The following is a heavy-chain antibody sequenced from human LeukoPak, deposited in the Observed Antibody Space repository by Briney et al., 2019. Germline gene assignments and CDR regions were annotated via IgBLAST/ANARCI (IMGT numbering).Heavy chain of an antibody. V-gene: IGHV3-7*01. Sequence: GGSLRLSCAASGFAFSSYWMTWVRQAPGKGLEWVTNIKPDGSGKNYVDSVKGRFTISRDNAKNSLYLQMRGLRVEDTAVYYCSSQPAVLDLDCWGQGALVTVSS. D-gene: IGHD2/OR15-2a*01. CDR1: GFAFSSYW. CDR2: IKPDGSGK. CDR3: SSQPAVLDLDC. J-gene: IGHJ4*02.